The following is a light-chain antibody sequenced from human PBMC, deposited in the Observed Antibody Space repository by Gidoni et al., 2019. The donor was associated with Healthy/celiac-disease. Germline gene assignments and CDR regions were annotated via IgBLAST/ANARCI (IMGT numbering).Light chain of an antibody. Sequence: DIQMTQSPSTLSAFVGDRVTSTCRASQSISSWLAWYQQKPGKAPKLLIYKASSLESGFPSRFSGSGSGTELTLTISSLQPDDFATYYCQQYNSXSXTFGQGTKVEI. CDR1: QSISSW. CDR3: QQYNSXSXT. J-gene: IGKJ1*01. CDR2: KAS. V-gene: IGKV1-5*03.